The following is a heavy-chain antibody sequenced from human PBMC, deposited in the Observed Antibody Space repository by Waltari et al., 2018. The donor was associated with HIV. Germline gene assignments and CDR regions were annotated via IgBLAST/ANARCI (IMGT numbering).Heavy chain of an antibody. CDR3: ARGPPYYYGLGSPGGGWFDP. CDR1: GYTFTGYY. J-gene: IGHJ5*02. D-gene: IGHD3-10*01. CDR2: NNPNSGGT. Sequence: QVQLVQSGAEVKKPGASVKVSCKASGYTFTGYYMHWARQAPGQGLEWMGWNNPNSGGTNYARKFQGRVTMTRDTSISTAYMELSRLRSDDTAVYYCARGPPYYYGLGSPGGGWFDPWGQGTLVTVSS. V-gene: IGHV1-2*02.